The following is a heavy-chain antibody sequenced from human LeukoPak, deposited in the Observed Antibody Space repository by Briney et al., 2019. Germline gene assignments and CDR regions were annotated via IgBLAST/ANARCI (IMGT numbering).Heavy chain of an antibody. CDR3: TRDQIYCSGGYCYFDY. Sequence: PGGSLRLSCAASGFSLSNYWMGWVRQAPGKGLEWVANIKQDGSESHYVESVKGRLTISRDNAKNTLYLQMNSLRAEDTAVYYCTRDQIYCSGGYCYFDYWGQGTLVTVSS. CDR1: GFSLSNYW. J-gene: IGHJ4*02. CDR2: IKQDGSES. V-gene: IGHV3-7*01. D-gene: IGHD2-15*01.